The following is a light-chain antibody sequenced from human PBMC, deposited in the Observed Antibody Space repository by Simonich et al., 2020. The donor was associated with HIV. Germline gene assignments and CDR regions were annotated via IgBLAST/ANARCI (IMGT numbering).Light chain of an antibody. CDR3: QQYYSPPALT. CDR1: QRVLHISNNKNS. V-gene: IGKV4-1*01. J-gene: IGKJ4*01. CDR2: WAS. Sequence: DIVMTQSPDSLAVSLGERATINCKSSQRVLHISNNKNSLAWYQQKPGQPPKLLIYWASTRESGVPDRFSGSGSGTDFTLTITSLQAEDVAVYYCQQYYSPPALTFGGGTKVEIK.